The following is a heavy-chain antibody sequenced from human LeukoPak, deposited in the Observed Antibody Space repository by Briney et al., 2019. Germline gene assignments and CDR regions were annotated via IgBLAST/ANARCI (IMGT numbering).Heavy chain of an antibody. CDR1: GFSFSNYA. V-gene: IGHV3-23*01. CDR2: ISGSGGST. J-gene: IGHJ4*02. CDR3: AKLGSSDYGWFGEFDY. D-gene: IGHD3-10*01. Sequence: GGSLRLSCAVSGFSFSNYAMSWVRQFPGKGLEWVSGISGSGGSTYYADSVKGRFTISRDNSKNTLYLQMNSLRAEDTAVYYCAKLGSSDYGWFGEFDYWGQGTLVTVSS.